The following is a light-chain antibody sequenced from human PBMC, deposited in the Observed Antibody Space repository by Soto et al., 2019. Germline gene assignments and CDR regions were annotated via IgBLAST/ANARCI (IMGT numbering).Light chain of an antibody. CDR3: QQYNNWPS. CDR2: GAS. Sequence: EIVLTQSPGTLSLSPGERATLSCRASQSLSNTYLAWYQQKPGQAPRLLISGASSRATGIPDRFTGSGSGTEFTLTISSLQSEDFAVYYCQQYNNWPSFGPGTKVDIK. V-gene: IGKV3-20*01. CDR1: QSLSNTY. J-gene: IGKJ3*01.